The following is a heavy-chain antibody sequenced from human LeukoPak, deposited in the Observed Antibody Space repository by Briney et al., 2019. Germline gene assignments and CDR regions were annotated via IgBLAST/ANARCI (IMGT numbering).Heavy chain of an antibody. J-gene: IGHJ4*02. Sequence: SVKVSCKASGGTLSSYALNWVRQAPGQGLEWIRRIIPIFAIVNYAQNFQGRVTITADKSTNTAYMELSSLRFEDTAFYYCARADSSGYSLDENFDYWGQGTLVTVSS. V-gene: IGHV1-69*04. CDR2: IIPIFAIV. D-gene: IGHD3-22*01. CDR3: ARADSSGYSLDENFDY. CDR1: GGTLSSYA.